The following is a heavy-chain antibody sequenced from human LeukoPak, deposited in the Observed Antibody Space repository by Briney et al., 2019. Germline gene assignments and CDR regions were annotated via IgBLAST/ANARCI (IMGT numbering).Heavy chain of an antibody. CDR1: GNSISSSYY. CDR3: ARAPVGYSYGLRHIYYMDV. V-gene: IGHV4-38-2*02. D-gene: IGHD5-18*01. CDR2: IYNRGTN. J-gene: IGHJ6*03. Sequence: PSETLSLTCTVSGNSISSSYYWGWIRQPPGKGLEWIGSIYNRGTNHYNPSLKSRVTISVDTSKNQFSLKLSSVTAADTAVYYCARAPVGYSYGLRHIYYMDVWGKGTTVTVSS.